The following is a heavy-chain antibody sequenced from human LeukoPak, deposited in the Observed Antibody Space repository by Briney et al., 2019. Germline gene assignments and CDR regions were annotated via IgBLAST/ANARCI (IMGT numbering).Heavy chain of an antibody. J-gene: IGHJ6*02. CDR3: ARAPYGGYGMDV. CDR1: GFTVGSNY. CDR2: IYSGGST. D-gene: IGHD4-23*01. V-gene: IGHV3-66*01. Sequence: GGSLRLSCVASGFTVGSNYMSWVRQAPGKGLEWVSVIYSGGSTYYADSVKGRFTISRDNSKNTLYLQMNSLRAEDTAVYYCARAPYGGYGMDVWGQGTTVTVSS.